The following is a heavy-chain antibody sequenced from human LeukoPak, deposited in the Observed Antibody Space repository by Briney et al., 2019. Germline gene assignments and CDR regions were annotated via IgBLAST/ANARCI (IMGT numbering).Heavy chain of an antibody. V-gene: IGHV3-7*01. CDR3: ARSTHYYDSSGYFYFDY. CDR2: IKQDGSEK. D-gene: IGHD3-22*01. J-gene: IGHJ4*02. Sequence: GGSLRLSCAASGSISSSYWMSWVRQAPGKGLEWVANIKQDGSEKYYVDSVKGRFTISRDNAKNSLYLQMNSLRGEDTAVYYCARSTHYYDSSGYFYFDYWGQGTLVTVSS. CDR1: GSISSSYW.